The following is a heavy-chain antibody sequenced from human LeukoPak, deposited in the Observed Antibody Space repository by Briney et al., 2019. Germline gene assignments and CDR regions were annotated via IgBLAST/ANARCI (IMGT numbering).Heavy chain of an antibody. CDR1: GFTFSSYA. D-gene: IGHD6-19*01. CDR3: ARDRLAVAELDY. J-gene: IGHJ4*02. CDR2: ISYDGSNK. Sequence: GRSLRLSCAASGFTFSSYAMHWVRQAPGKGLEWVAVISYDGSNKYYADSVKGRFTISRDNSKNTLYLQMNSLRAEDTAVYYYARDRLAVAELDYWGQGTLVTVSS. V-gene: IGHV3-30-3*01.